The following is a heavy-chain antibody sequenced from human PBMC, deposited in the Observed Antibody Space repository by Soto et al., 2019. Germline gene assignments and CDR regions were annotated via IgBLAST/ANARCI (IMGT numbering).Heavy chain of an antibody. CDR2: IIPIFGTA. Sequence: SVKVSCKASGGTFSSYAISWVRQAPGQGLEWMGGIIPIFGTANYAQKFQGRVTITADESTSTAYMELSSLRSEDTAVYYCARPMVRGVIGYNWFDPWGQGTLVTVSS. CDR1: GGTFSSYA. J-gene: IGHJ5*02. V-gene: IGHV1-69*13. D-gene: IGHD3-10*01. CDR3: ARPMVRGVIGYNWFDP.